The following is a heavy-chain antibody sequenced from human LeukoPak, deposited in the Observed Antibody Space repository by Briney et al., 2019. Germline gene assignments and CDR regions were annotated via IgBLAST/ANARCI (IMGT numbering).Heavy chain of an antibody. V-gene: IGHV1-2*02. D-gene: IGHD6-19*01. Sequence: ASVKVSCKASGYTFTGYYMHWVRQAPGQGLEWMGWINPNSGGTNYAQKFQGRVTMTRDTSISTAYMELSRLRSDDAAVYYCARDRVESREWLVLDYYYYMDVWGKGTTVTVSS. CDR1: GYTFTGYY. CDR3: ARDRVESREWLVLDYYYYMDV. CDR2: INPNSGGT. J-gene: IGHJ6*03.